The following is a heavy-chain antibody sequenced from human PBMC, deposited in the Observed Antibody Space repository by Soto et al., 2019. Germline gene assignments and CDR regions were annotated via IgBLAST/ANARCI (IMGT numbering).Heavy chain of an antibody. CDR3: AKGPIVVVPAASGMDV. J-gene: IGHJ6*02. V-gene: IGHV3-23*01. D-gene: IGHD2-2*01. CDR2: ISGSGGST. CDR1: GFTFSSYA. Sequence: GGSLRLSCAASGFTFSSYAMSWVRQAPGKGLEWVSAISGSGGSTYYADSVKGRFTISRDNSKNTRYLQMNSLRAEDTAVYYCAKGPIVVVPAASGMDVWGQGTTVTVSS.